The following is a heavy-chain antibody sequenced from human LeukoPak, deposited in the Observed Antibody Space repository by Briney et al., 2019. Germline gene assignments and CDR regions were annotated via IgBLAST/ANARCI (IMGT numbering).Heavy chain of an antibody. D-gene: IGHD1-26*01. CDR1: AFTFNNYA. CDR3: AKADGSHTLALDY. Sequence: GGSLRLSCAASAFTFNNYAIHWVRQAPGKGLEGVGVISYDGRNKYYADSVKGRFAISRDNSKNTLYLQMNSLKSEDTGVYYCAKADGSHTLALDYWGQGTLVTVSS. V-gene: IGHV3-30*09. CDR2: ISYDGRNK. J-gene: IGHJ4*02.